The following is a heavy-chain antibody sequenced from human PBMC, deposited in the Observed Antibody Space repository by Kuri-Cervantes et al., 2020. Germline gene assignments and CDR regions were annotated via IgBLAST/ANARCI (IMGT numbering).Heavy chain of an antibody. CDR3: ARDYFGDYYFDY. V-gene: IGHV3-48*04. J-gene: IGHJ4*02. CDR2: ITGTSSTI. CDR1: GFTFSTYG. D-gene: IGHD4-17*01. Sequence: GESLKISCAASGFTFSTYGMNWVRQAPGKGLEWISYITGTSSTIYYADSVKGRFSISRDNAKNSLYLQINSLRAEDTAVYYCARDYFGDYYFDYWGQGTLVTVSS.